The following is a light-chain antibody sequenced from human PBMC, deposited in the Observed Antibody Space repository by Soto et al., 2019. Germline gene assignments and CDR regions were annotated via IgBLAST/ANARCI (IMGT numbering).Light chain of an antibody. J-gene: IGLJ3*02. CDR3: AAWDGSLRAWV. CDR1: SSNIGNNY. V-gene: IGLV1-47*01. Sequence: QSVLTQPPSASGTPGQRVTISCSGSSSNIGNNYVYWYQHLPGTAPKLLIYRNNQRPSGVPDRFSGSKSGTSASLAISGLRSEVEADYYCAAWDGSLRAWVFGGGTKLTVL. CDR2: RNN.